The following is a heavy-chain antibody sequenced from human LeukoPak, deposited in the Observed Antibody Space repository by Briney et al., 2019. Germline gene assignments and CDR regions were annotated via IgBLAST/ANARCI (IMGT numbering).Heavy chain of an antibody. J-gene: IGHJ3*02. V-gene: IGHV3-23*01. CDR1: GFTFSSYA. Sequence: GGSLRLSCAASGFTFSSYAMSWVRQAPGKGLEWVTAISGSGGSTYYADSVKGRFTISRDNAKNSLYLQMNSLRAEDTAVYYCARFTTVTDAFDIWGQGTMVTVSS. CDR3: ARFTTVTDAFDI. CDR2: ISGSGGST. D-gene: IGHD4-17*01.